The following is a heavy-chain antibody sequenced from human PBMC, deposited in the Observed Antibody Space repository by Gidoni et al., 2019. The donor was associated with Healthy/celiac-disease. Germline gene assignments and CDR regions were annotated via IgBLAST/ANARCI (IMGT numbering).Heavy chain of an antibody. J-gene: IGHJ6*02. CDR1: GFTFSSYG. V-gene: IGHV3-33*01. CDR2: IWYDGSNK. Sequence: QVQLVESGGGVVQPGRSLRLSCAASGFTFSSYGMHWVRQAPGKGLEWVAVIWYDGSNKYYADSVKGRFTISRDNSKNTLYLQMNSLRAEDTAVYYCARDSGIGAVAGTLDYYYGMDVWGQGTTVTVSS. D-gene: IGHD6-19*01. CDR3: ARDSGIGAVAGTLDYYYGMDV.